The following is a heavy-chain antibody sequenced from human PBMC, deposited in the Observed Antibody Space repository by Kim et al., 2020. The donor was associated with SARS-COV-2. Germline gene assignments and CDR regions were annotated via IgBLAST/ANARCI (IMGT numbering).Heavy chain of an antibody. CDR3: ARGGGYYDSSGYSSFDY. V-gene: IGHV1-69*01. D-gene: IGHD3-22*01. J-gene: IGHJ4*02. Sequence: FQGRVTITADESTSTAYMELSSLRSEDTAVYYCARGGGYYDSSGYSSFDYWGQGTLVTVSS.